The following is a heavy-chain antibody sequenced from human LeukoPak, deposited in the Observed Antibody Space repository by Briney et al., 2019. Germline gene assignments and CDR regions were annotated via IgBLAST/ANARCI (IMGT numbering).Heavy chain of an antibody. CDR3: ARYSSSGNEYFDY. Sequence: SETLSLTCTVSGGSISSSSYYWGWIRQPPRKGLEWIGSIYYSGSTYYNPSLKSRVTISVDTSKNQFSLKLSSVTAADTAVYYCARYSSSGNEYFDYWGQGTLVTVSS. CDR2: IYYSGST. CDR1: GGSISSSSYY. V-gene: IGHV4-39*07. D-gene: IGHD6-6*01. J-gene: IGHJ4*02.